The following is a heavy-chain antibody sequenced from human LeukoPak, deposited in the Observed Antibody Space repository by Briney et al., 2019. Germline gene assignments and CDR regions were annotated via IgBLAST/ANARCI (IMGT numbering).Heavy chain of an antibody. CDR3: ARSGYGSGTHNWFDP. V-gene: IGHV5-51*01. CDR2: IYPGDFDT. D-gene: IGHD3-10*01. J-gene: IGHJ5*02. Sequence: HGESLKISCKGSGYSFTSYWIGWVRQMPGKGLDWMGLIYPGDFDTRYSPSFQVPVTLSADKSISTAYLQWSSQKPSDTAMYYCARSGYGSGTHNWFDPWGQGTLVTVSS. CDR1: GYSFTSYW.